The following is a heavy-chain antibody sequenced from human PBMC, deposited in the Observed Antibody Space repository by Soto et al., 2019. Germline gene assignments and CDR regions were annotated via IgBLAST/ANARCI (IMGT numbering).Heavy chain of an antibody. CDR1: GGSISSYY. J-gene: IGHJ4*02. V-gene: IGHV4-4*07. CDR2: IYTSGST. Sequence: LSLTCTVSGGSISSYYWSWIRQPAGKGLEWIGRIYTSGSTNYNPTLKSRVTMSVDTSKNQFSLKLSSVTAADTAVYYCAREGEGYYYDSSGYFDYWGQGTLVTVSS. CDR3: AREGEGYYYDSSGYFDY. D-gene: IGHD3-22*01.